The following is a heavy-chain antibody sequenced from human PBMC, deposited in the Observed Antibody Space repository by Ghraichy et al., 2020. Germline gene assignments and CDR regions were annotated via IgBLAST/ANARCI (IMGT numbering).Heavy chain of an antibody. Sequence: SETLSLTCTVSGGSISSGSYYWSWIRQPAGKGLEWIGRIYTSGSTNYNPSLKSRVTISVDTSKNQFSLKLSSVTAADTAVYYCARGSTVTRFGAYYYYGMDVWGQGTTVTVSS. V-gene: IGHV4-61*02. CDR1: GGSISSGSYY. CDR3: ARGSTVTRFGAYYYYGMDV. CDR2: IYTSGST. J-gene: IGHJ6*02. D-gene: IGHD4-17*01.